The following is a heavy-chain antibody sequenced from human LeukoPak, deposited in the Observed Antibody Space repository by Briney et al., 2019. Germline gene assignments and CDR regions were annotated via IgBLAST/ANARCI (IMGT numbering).Heavy chain of an antibody. CDR1: GYTFTSYG. D-gene: IGHD6-13*01. V-gene: IGHV1-18*01. CDR2: IRAYNGNT. J-gene: IGHJ4*02. CDR3: ARGPISSSWYGRNDY. Sequence: ASVKVSCKASGYTFTSYGISWVRQAPGQGLEWMGWIRAYNGNTNYAQKLQGRVTMTTDTSTSTAYMELRSLRSDDTAVYYCARGPISSSWYGRNDYWGQGTLVTVSS.